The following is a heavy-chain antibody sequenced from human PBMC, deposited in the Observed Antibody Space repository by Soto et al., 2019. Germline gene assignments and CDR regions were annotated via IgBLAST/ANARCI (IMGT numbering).Heavy chain of an antibody. J-gene: IGHJ5*02. CDR2: IYYSGST. Sequence: SETLSLTCTVSGGSISSSSYYWGWIRQPPGKGLEWIGSIYYSGSTYYNPSLKSRVTISVDTSKNQFSLKLSSVTAADTAVYYCARRSGGRGWYTLGWFDPWGQGTLVTVSS. V-gene: IGHV4-39*01. D-gene: IGHD6-19*01. CDR3: ARRSGGRGWYTLGWFDP. CDR1: GGSISSSSYY.